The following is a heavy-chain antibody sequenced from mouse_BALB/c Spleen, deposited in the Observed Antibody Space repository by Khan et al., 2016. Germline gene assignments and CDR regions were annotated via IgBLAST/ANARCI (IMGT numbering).Heavy chain of an antibody. V-gene: IGHV6-6*01. CDR3: TRHWGRFDY. D-gene: IGHD4-1*01. Sequence: EVQLQESGGGLVQPGGSMKLSCAASGFTFSDAWMDWVRQSPEKGLEWVAEIRNKPNNHATYYAESVKGRFTISRDDSKSSVYMQMNRLRAEDTGIYYWTRHWGRFDYWGKGTTLTVSS. CDR1: GFTFSDAW. J-gene: IGHJ2*01. CDR2: IRNKPNNHAT.